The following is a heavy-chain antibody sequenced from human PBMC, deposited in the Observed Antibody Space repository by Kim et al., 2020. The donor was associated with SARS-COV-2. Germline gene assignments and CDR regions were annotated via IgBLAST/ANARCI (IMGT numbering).Heavy chain of an antibody. Sequence: SETLSLTCTVSGGSISSSSYYWGWIRQPPGKGLEWIGSIYYSGSTYYNPSLKSRVTISVDTSKNQFSLKLSSVTAADTAVYYCARKRPDTAMVTFGFDYWGQGTLVTVSS. CDR1: GGSISSSSYY. V-gene: IGHV4-39*01. CDR2: IYYSGST. D-gene: IGHD5-18*01. CDR3: ARKRPDTAMVTFGFDY. J-gene: IGHJ4*02.